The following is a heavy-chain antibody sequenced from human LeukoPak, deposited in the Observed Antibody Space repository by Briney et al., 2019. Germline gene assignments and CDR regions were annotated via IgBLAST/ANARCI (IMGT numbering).Heavy chain of an antibody. J-gene: IGHJ3*02. CDR2: IYYSGST. Sequence: PSETLSLTCTVSGGSISSGDYYWSWIRQPPGKGLEWIGYIYYSGSTNYNPSLKSRVTISVDTSKNQFSLKLSSVTAADTAVYYCARGLAYYDFWSGYYTGLAHDAFDIWGQGTMVTVSS. V-gene: IGHV4-61*08. CDR3: ARGLAYYDFWSGYYTGLAHDAFDI. CDR1: GGSISSGDYY. D-gene: IGHD3-3*01.